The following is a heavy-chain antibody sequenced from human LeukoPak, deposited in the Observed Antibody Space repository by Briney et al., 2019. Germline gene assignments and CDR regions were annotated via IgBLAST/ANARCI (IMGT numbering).Heavy chain of an antibody. CDR2: INSDGSST. CDR3: ARDGLYDFWSGYPDY. J-gene: IGHJ4*02. D-gene: IGHD3-3*01. Sequence: GGSLRLSCAASGFTFSSYWMHWVRQAPGKGLVWVSRINSDGSSTSYADSVKGRFTISRDNAKNTLCLQMNSLRAEDTAVYYCARDGLYDFWSGYPDYWGQGTLVTVSS. V-gene: IGHV3-74*01. CDR1: GFTFSSYW.